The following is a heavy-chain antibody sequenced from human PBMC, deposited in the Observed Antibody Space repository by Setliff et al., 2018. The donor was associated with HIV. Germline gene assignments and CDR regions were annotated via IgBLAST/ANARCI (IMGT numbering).Heavy chain of an antibody. CDR2: INPNSGGT. Sequence: ASVKVSCKASGYTFIGYNMHWVRQAPGQGLEWMGWINPNSGGTNYAQKFQGRVIMTRDTSISTAYMELSRLRSDDTAVYCCARALDSSADIEGYFDFWGQGMLVTVSS. J-gene: IGHJ4*02. CDR3: ARALDSSADIEGYFDF. D-gene: IGHD2-15*01. CDR1: GYTFIGYN. V-gene: IGHV1-2*02.